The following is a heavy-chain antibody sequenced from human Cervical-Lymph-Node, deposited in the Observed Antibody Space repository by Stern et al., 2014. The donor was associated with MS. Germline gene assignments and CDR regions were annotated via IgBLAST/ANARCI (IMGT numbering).Heavy chain of an antibody. J-gene: IGHJ4*02. V-gene: IGHV2-5*02. CDR2: LYWDAAK. Sequence: VTLRESGPTLVKPTQTVTLTCTLSGFSVATAGVGVGWIRQPPGKALEWLALLYWDAAKLYSSSLKNRLTIIKNTSKNQVVLTMTNVDPVDTATYYCAHSRVKYCRGGTCYSSLFDYWGQGTLVTVSS. CDR1: GFSVATAGVG. D-gene: IGHD2-15*01. CDR3: AHSRVKYCRGGTCYSSLFDY.